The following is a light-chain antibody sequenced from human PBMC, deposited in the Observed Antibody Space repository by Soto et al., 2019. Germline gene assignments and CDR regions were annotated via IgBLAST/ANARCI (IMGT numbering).Light chain of an antibody. CDR1: QTVSSS. CDR3: QQHINWPLT. J-gene: IGKJ4*01. Sequence: EIVMTQSPASLSVSPGERATLSCGASQTVSSSLAWYQQKPGQAPRLLIYEVSNRATGIPARFSGSGSGADFTLTISSLEPGDFALYDCQQHINWPLTFGGGTKVDIK. CDR2: EVS. V-gene: IGKV3-11*01.